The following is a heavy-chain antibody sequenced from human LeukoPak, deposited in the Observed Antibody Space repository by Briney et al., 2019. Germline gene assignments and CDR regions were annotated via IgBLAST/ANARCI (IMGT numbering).Heavy chain of an antibody. V-gene: IGHV3-7*01. CDR2: MKHDGSEI. Sequence: PGGSLRLSCAASGFTFSSYWMSWVRQAPGKGLEWVANMKHDGSEIYYVDSVKGRFAISRDNAKNSVYLQMSSLRAEDTAVYYCAREGTVTPYNFDYWGQGTLVTVSS. D-gene: IGHD4-17*01. CDR1: GFTFSSYW. CDR3: AREGTVTPYNFDY. J-gene: IGHJ4*02.